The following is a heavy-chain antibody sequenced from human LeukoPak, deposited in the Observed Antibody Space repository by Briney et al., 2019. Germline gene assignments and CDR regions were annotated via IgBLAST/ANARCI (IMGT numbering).Heavy chain of an antibody. J-gene: IGHJ3*02. CDR3: ARGGTYSRDGFDT. Sequence: GGSLRLFCAASGFTFSNHAMHWVRQAPGKGLEFVSAVNSDGSATYYANSVKDRFSISRDNSKNMVYLQMGSLRVEDTAVYFCARGGTYSRDGFDTWGQGTLVTISS. CDR2: VNSDGSAT. V-gene: IGHV3-64*01. CDR1: GFTFSNHA. D-gene: IGHD1-26*01.